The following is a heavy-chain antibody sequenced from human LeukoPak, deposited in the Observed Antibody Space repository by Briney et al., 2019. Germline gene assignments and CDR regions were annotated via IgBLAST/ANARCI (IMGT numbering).Heavy chain of an antibody. CDR1: GGSISSYY. D-gene: IGHD2-2*01. V-gene: IGHV4-59*01. Sequence: KPSETLSLTCTVSGGSISSYYWSWIRQPPGKGLEWIGHIYYSGSTNYNPSLKSRVTISVDTSKNQFSLKLSSVTAADTAVYYCAREFRLVVPAAYNWFDPWGQGTLVTVSS. CDR3: AREFRLVVPAAYNWFDP. CDR2: IYYSGST. J-gene: IGHJ5*02.